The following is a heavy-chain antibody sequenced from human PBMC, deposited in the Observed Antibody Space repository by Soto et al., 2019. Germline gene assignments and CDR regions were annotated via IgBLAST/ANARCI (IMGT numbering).Heavy chain of an antibody. CDR3: ARGYESSRRYLPLLDY. J-gene: IGHJ4*02. Sequence: QVQLQQWGAGLLKPSETLSLRCVVNSGSFSGYYWTWIRQTPGKGLEWIGEISHSGSTNYNPSLMSRVTMSADTSKKQFSLILSSVTAADTALSFCARGYESSRRYLPLLDYWGQGTLVTVSS. D-gene: IGHD3-22*01. CDR1: SGSFSGYY. V-gene: IGHV4-34*01. CDR2: ISHSGST.